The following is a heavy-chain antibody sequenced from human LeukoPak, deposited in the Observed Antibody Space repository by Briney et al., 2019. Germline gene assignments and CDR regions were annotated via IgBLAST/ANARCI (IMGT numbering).Heavy chain of an antibody. Sequence: PSETLSLTCTVSGGSISSSSYYWGWIRQLPGKGLEWNGSIYCSGSTYYNPSLKSRVHISVDPSKNPFSLKLSSVTAADTAVYYCARLDCSSTSCYIGDAFDIWGQGTMVTVSS. CDR3: ARLDCSSTSCYIGDAFDI. J-gene: IGHJ3*02. CDR2: IYCSGST. D-gene: IGHD2-2*02. V-gene: IGHV4-39*01. CDR1: GGSISSSSYY.